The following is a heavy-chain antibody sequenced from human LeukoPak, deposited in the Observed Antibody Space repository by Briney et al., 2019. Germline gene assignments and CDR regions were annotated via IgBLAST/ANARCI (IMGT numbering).Heavy chain of an antibody. CDR3: ARDLQDIVVVVAATNWFDP. V-gene: IGHV1-18*01. CDR2: ISAYNGNT. CDR1: GYIFTSYG. Sequence: ASVKVSCKASGYIFTSYGISWVRQAPGQGLEWMGWISAYNGNTNYAQKLQGRVTMTTDTSTSTAYMELRSLRSDDTAVYYCARDLQDIVVVVAATNWFDPWGQGTLVTVSS. D-gene: IGHD2-15*01. J-gene: IGHJ5*02.